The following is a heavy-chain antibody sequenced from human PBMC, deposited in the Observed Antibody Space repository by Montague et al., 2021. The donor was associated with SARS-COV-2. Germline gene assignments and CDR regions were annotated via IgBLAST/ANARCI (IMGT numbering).Heavy chain of an antibody. CDR1: GFTVSRNY. V-gene: IGHV3-66*02. D-gene: IGHD3-10*01. J-gene: IGHJ6*02. CDR2: IYSGVST. Sequence: SLRLSCAASGFTVSRNYMSWVRQAPGKGLEWVSVIYSGVSTYYAXXVKGRFTISRDNSKNTLYLQMNSLRAEDTAVYYCARDQRRYGSGSYYGPHYYYYGMDVWGQGTTVTVSS. CDR3: ARDQRRYGSGSYYGPHYYYYGMDV.